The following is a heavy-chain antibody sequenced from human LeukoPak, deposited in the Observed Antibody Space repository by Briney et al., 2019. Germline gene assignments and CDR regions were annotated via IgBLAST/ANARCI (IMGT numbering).Heavy chain of an antibody. CDR3: PRILRGYYFDY. Sequence: SETLSLTCTVSGGSISSSSYYWGWVRQPPGKGLESIGCIYYSGTTYYNPSLESRVTISVDTSKNQFSLKLRFVTAAATALYYCPRILRGYYFDYWGQGTLVTVSS. CDR1: GGSISSSSYY. V-gene: IGHV4-39*07. D-gene: IGHD4-17*01. CDR2: IYYSGTT. J-gene: IGHJ4*02.